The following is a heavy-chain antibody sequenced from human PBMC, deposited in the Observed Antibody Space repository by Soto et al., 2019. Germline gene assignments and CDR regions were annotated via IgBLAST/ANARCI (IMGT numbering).Heavy chain of an antibody. V-gene: IGHV3-33*01. CDR3: ARKDRRPYFDY. D-gene: IGHD2-15*01. J-gene: IGHJ4*02. CDR1: GFTFSSYG. CDR2: IWYDGSNK. Sequence: GGSLRLSCAASGFTFSSYGMHWVRQAPGKGLEWVAVIWYDGSNKYYADSVKGRFTISRDNSKNTLYLQMNSLRAEDTAVYYYARKDRRPYFDYWGQGTLVTASS.